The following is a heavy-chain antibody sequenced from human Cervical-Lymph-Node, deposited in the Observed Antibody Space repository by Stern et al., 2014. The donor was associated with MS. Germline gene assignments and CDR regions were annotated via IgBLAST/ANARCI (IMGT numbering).Heavy chain of an antibody. CDR3: ARAMIRGGIDP. CDR1: GGSLSGSFSGYY. D-gene: IGHD3-10*01. V-gene: IGHV4-34*01. CDR2: INHSGNS. Sequence: VQLQQWGAGLLKPSETLSLTCGVYGGSLSGSFSGYYWTWIRQTPGKGLEWIGEINHSGNSNYNPSLKSRFPISVDASKKHFSLKLSSVTAADTAVYYCARAMIRGGIDPWGQGTLVIVSS. J-gene: IGHJ5*02.